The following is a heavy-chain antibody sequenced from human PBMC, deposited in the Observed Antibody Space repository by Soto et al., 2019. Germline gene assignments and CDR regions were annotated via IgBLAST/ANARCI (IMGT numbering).Heavy chain of an antibody. D-gene: IGHD2-2*01. CDR3: ARSAAGSFDY. V-gene: IGHV4-4*02. Sequence: SETLSLTCAVSGGSISSSNWWSWVCQPPGQGLEWIGEIHHSGSTHYSPSLKRRVTISVDKSKNQVSLRLNSVSAADTAMYYCARSAAGSFDYWGQGTLVTVSS. CDR1: GGSISSSNW. J-gene: IGHJ4*02. CDR2: IHHSGST.